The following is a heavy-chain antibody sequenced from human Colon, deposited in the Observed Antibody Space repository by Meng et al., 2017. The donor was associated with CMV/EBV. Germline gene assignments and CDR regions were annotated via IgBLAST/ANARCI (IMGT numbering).Heavy chain of an antibody. CDR1: GISVSGNY. J-gene: IGHJ4*02. Sequence: GESLKISCVVSGISVSGNYMTWVRQAPGKGLEWVSSISSSSSYIYYADSVKGRFTISRDNAKNSLYLQMNSLRAEDTAVYYCARGGGGFDYWGQGTLVTVSS. CDR3: ARGGGGFDY. D-gene: IGHD3-10*01. V-gene: IGHV3-21*01. CDR2: ISSSSSYI.